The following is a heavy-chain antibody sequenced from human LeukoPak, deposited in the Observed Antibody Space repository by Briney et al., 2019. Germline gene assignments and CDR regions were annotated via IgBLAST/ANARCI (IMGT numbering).Heavy chain of an antibody. Sequence: GGSLRLTCAASGFSFSDYAMTWVRRAPGKGLEWVSSISSSGVGTYYTDSVKGRFAISRDNSKDTLFLQMNSLRVEDSAVYYCAINTSGRYFDYWGQGTLVTVSS. V-gene: IGHV3-23*01. CDR1: GFSFSDYA. CDR2: ISSSGVGT. J-gene: IGHJ4*02. D-gene: IGHD3-22*01. CDR3: AINTSGRYFDY.